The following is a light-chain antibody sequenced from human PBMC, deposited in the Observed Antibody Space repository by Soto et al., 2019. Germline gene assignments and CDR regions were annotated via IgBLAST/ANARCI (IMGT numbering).Light chain of an antibody. CDR2: AAS. V-gene: IGKV1-8*01. CDR3: QQYYSYPT. Sequence: IQMTQSPSSLSASAGDRVTITCRASQGISSYLAWYQQKPGKAPKLLIYAASTLQSGVPSRFSGSGSGTDFTLTISCLQSEDFATYYCQQYYSYPTFGQGTRLEIK. CDR1: QGISSY. J-gene: IGKJ5*01.